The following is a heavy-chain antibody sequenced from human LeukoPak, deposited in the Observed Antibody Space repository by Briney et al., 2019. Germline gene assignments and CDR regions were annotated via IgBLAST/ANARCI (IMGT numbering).Heavy chain of an antibody. D-gene: IGHD3-10*01. J-gene: IGHJ4*02. Sequence: GGSLRLSCAASGFTFSSDGMHWVRQAPGKGLGWVAVISYDGSNKYYADSVKGRFTISRDNSKNTLYLQMNSLRAEDTAVYYCAKDRLYASGSSYFDYWGQGTLVTVSS. CDR2: ISYDGSNK. V-gene: IGHV3-30*18. CDR3: AKDRLYASGSSYFDY. CDR1: GFTFSSDG.